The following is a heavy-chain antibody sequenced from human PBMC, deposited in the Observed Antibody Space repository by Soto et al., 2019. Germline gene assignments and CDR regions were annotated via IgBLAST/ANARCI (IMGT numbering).Heavy chain of an antibody. CDR2: IYYSGFT. CDR1: GRSITSGGYY. V-gene: IGHV4-31*03. J-gene: IGHJ5*02. CDR3: ARSVFP. Sequence: QVQLQESGPGLVKPSQTLSLTCTVSGRSITSGGYYWGWIRQHPGKGLELIGYIYYSGFTYYNPSLTSRVTISVDTSKNRFSLKLSSVTAADTAVYYCARSVFPWGQGTLVTVSS.